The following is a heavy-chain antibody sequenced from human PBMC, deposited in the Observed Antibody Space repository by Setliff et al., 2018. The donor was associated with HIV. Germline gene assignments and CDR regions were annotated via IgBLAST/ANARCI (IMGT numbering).Heavy chain of an antibody. CDR1: GASLNSGSYF. CDR2: IYTSGDT. D-gene: IGHD6-19*01. J-gene: IGHJ6*03. V-gene: IGHV4-61*02. CDR3: ARSYSSGWNAQNYYYYYMDV. Sequence: SETLSLTCTVSGASLNSGSYFWSWVRQPAGKGLEWIGRIYTSGDTNYNPSLGSRVTLSVDTSKNQFSLKLSSVTAADTAVYYCARSYSSGWNAQNYYYYYMDVWGKGTTVT.